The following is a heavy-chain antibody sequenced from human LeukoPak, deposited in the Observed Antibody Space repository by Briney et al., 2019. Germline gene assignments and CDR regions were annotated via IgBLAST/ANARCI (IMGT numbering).Heavy chain of an antibody. Sequence: SGGSLRLSCAASGFTFSSYSMNWVRQAPGKGLEWVSSISISSSYIYYADSVKGRFTISRDNAKNSLYLQMNSLRAEDTAVYYCARSTWIQLWSGSNDAFDMWGQGTMVTVSS. CDR1: GFTFSSYS. J-gene: IGHJ3*02. V-gene: IGHV3-21*01. CDR3: ARSTWIQLWSGSNDAFDM. D-gene: IGHD5-18*01. CDR2: ISISSSYI.